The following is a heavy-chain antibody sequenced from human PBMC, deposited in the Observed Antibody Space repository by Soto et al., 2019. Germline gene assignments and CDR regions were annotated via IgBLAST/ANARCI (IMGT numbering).Heavy chain of an antibody. CDR1: GGSISSGDYY. CDR3: ARGCGYSSSWSYYFDY. Sequence: SETLSLTXTVSGGSISSGDYYWSWIRQPPGKGLEWIGYIYYSGSTYYNPSLKSRVTISVDTSKNQFSLKLSSVTAADTAVYYCARGCGYSSSWSYYFDYWGQGTLVTVSS. CDR2: IYYSGST. V-gene: IGHV4-30-4*01. J-gene: IGHJ4*02. D-gene: IGHD6-13*01.